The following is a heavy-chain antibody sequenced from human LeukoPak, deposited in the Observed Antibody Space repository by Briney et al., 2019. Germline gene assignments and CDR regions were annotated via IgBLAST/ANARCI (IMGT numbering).Heavy chain of an antibody. D-gene: IGHD5-12*01. J-gene: IGHJ4*02. CDR1: GGSISSGNYY. V-gene: IGHV4-61*02. Sequence: TSETLPLTCTVPGGSISSGNYYWSWIRQPAGKELEWIGRIYTSGSTNYNPSLKSRVTISAETSKSQFSLKLSSVTAADTAVYYCARGSGFESLFDYWGQGTLVTVSS. CDR3: ARGSGFESLFDY. CDR2: IYTSGST.